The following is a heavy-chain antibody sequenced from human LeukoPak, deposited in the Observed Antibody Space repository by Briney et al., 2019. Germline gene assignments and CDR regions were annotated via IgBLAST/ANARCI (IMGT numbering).Heavy chain of an antibody. CDR3: ARGGRSWYAEYDY. J-gene: IGHJ4*02. V-gene: IGHV1-46*01. D-gene: IGHD6-13*01. CDR1: RYTFTDYY. Sequence: ASVRVSCKASRYTFTDYYMHWVRQAPGQGLEWMGIINPSGGSTSYAQKFQGRVTMTRDTSTSTVYMELSSLRSEDTAIYYCARGGRSWYAEYDYWGQGTLVTVSS. CDR2: INPSGGST.